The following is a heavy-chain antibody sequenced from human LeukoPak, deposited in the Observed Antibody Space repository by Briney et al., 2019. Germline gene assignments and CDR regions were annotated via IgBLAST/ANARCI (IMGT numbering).Heavy chain of an antibody. V-gene: IGHV4-59*01. Sequence: SETLSLTCTVSGGSISSYYWSWIRQPPGKGLEWIGYIYYSGSTNYNPSLKSRVTISVDTSKNQFSLKLSSVTAADTAVYYCARRSDEMATKVYDAFDIWGQGTMVTVSS. D-gene: IGHD5-24*01. J-gene: IGHJ3*02. CDR1: GGSISSYY. CDR2: IYYSGST. CDR3: ARRSDEMATKVYDAFDI.